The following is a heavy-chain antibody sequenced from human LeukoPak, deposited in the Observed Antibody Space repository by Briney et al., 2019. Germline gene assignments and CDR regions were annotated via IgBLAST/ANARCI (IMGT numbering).Heavy chain of an antibody. Sequence: GESLKISCKGIGYNFSKYWIGWVRQMPGKGLEWMGIIYPRDSDVRYNPSFQGHVTISADTSISTLYLHWSSLQPSDTAIYFCARHGPEIVVVPASIPLDYWGKGTLVTVSS. J-gene: IGHJ4*02. V-gene: IGHV5-51*01. CDR3: ARHGPEIVVVPASIPLDY. CDR1: GYNFSKYW. CDR2: IYPRDSDV. D-gene: IGHD2-2*01.